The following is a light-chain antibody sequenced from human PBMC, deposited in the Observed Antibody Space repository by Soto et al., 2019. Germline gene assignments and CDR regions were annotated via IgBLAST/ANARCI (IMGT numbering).Light chain of an antibody. Sequence: EIVLTQSRGTLSLSPGERATVSCRASQSIRSDYLAWYQQKPGQAPRLLIYGASTRATGIPDRFSGSGSGTDFTLTITRLEPEDFAVYFCQLYGSSPSWTFGQGIKVDIK. CDR2: GAS. J-gene: IGKJ1*01. CDR1: QSIRSDY. CDR3: QLYGSSPSWT. V-gene: IGKV3-20*01.